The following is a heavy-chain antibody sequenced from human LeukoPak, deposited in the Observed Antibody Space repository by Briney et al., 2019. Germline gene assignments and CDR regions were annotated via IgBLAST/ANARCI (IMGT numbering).Heavy chain of an antibody. CDR3: ARDFPLRD. CDR1: GFTVSSNY. CDR2: IYRDGTT. Sequence: GGSLRLSCAASGFTVSSNYMSWVRQAPGKGLEWVSVIYRDGTTYYADSVKGRFTISRDNSKNTLYLQMNSLRAEDTAVYYCARDFPLRDWGQGTLVTVSS. J-gene: IGHJ4*02. D-gene: IGHD3-16*01. V-gene: IGHV3-53*01.